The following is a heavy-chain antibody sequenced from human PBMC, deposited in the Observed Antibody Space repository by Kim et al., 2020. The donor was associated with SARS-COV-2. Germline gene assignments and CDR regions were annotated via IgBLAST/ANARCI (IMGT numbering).Heavy chain of an antibody. D-gene: IGHD6-6*01. CDR3: WIAARPTLYYYYGMDV. V-gene: IGHV3-64D*06. Sequence: VKGRFPISRDNSKNTLYLQMSSLRAEDTAVYYCWIAARPTLYYYYGMDVWGQGTTVTVSS. J-gene: IGHJ6*02.